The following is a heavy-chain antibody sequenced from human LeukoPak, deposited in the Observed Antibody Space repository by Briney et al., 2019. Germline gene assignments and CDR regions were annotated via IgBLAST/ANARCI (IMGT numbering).Heavy chain of an antibody. CDR3: ARWITTQGTFDI. CDR2: IYTSGST. V-gene: IGHV4-4*07. CDR1: GGSISTYY. D-gene: IGHD1-1*01. Sequence: KPSETLSLTRTVSGGSISTYYWNWLRQPAGKGLEWIGRIYTSGSTNYNASLKSRVTLSLDTSKNQFSLKLTSVTAADTAVYYCARWITTQGTFDIWAQGTMVTVSS. J-gene: IGHJ3*02.